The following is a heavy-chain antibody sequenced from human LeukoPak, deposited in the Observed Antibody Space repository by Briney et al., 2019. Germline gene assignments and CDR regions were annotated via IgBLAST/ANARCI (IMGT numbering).Heavy chain of an antibody. CDR3: AGSNFRPSSWYFGWFDP. V-gene: IGHV4-34*01. D-gene: IGHD6-13*01. Sequence: PSETLSLTCAVYGGSFSGYYWSWIRQPPGKGLEWIGEINHSGSTNYNPSLKSRVTISVDTSKNQFSLKLSSVTAADTAVYYCAGSNFRPSSWYFGWFDPWGQGTLVTVSS. CDR2: INHSGST. J-gene: IGHJ5*02. CDR1: GGSFSGYY.